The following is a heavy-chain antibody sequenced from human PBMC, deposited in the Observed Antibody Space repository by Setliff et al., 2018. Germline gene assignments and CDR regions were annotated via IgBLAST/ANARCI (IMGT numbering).Heavy chain of an antibody. D-gene: IGHD2-15*01. J-gene: IGHJ6*02. CDR3: ARRLPYFGMDV. V-gene: IGHV3-48*03. CDR1: GFTFRSYE. CDR2: THTDGITI. Sequence: GGSLRLSCAASGFTFRSYEMNWVRQAPGKGLEWISKTHTDGITIYSDSVRGRFTIFRDSAKNSLHLQMTSLSAEDTAVYYCARRLPYFGMDVWGQGTTVTVSS.